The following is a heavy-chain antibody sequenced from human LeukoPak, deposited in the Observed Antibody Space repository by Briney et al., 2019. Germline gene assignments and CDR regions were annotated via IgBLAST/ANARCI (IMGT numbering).Heavy chain of an antibody. Sequence: SETLSLTCAVYGGSFSGYYWSWIRQPPGKGLEWIGEINHSGSTNYNPSLKSRVTISVDTSKNQFSLKLSSVTAADTAVYYCARRVPVLRFLEFSPWGQGTLVTVSS. D-gene: IGHD3-3*01. J-gene: IGHJ5*02. CDR1: GGSFSGYY. CDR3: ARRVPVLRFLEFSP. CDR2: INHSGST. V-gene: IGHV4-34*01.